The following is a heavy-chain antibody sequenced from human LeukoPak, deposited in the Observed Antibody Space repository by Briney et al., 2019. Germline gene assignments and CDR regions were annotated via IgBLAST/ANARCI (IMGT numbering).Heavy chain of an antibody. CDR3: AKTYNLYLGDSSGYYQKRRAKGAFDY. CDR2: ITSSSTYT. Sequence: GGSLRLSCAASGFSFSSYNMNWVRQTPGKGLEWVSSITSSSTYTFYADSVKGRFTISRDNSKNTLYLQMNSLRAEDTAVYYCAKTYNLYLGDSSGYYQKRRAKGAFDYWGQGTLVTVSS. V-gene: IGHV3-21*04. D-gene: IGHD3-22*01. CDR1: GFSFSSYN. J-gene: IGHJ4*02.